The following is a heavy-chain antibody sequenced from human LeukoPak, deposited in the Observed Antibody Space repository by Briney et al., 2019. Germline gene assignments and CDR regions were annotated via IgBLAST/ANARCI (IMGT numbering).Heavy chain of an antibody. Sequence: GGSLRLSCTMSGFNLSAYNTNWFRQAPGKGLEWVSFISTSGSVFYYADSVKGRFTLSRDNARNSLFMQINTLRDDDTAVYFCARVVVGWTENTCDFWGQGTLVSVSS. CDR2: ISTSGSVF. V-gene: IGHV3-11*04. J-gene: IGHJ4*02. CDR3: ARVVVGWTENTCDF. D-gene: IGHD6-19*01. CDR1: GFNLSAYN.